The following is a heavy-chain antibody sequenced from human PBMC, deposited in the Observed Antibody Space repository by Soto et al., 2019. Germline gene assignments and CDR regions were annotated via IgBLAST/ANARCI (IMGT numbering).Heavy chain of an antibody. CDR2: ISTSKGDT. CDR1: GYTFTSYG. V-gene: IGHV1-18*01. J-gene: IGHJ4*02. Sequence: QVQMVQSGPEVKKPGASVKVSCKTSGYTFTSYGVAWVRQAPGQGLEWMGWISTSKGDTTYAQKFQGRVTMTTDTSTSTAYMELRSLRSDDTAVYYCATGSPAFDFWGQGTLVTVSS. D-gene: IGHD3-10*01. CDR3: ATGSPAFDF.